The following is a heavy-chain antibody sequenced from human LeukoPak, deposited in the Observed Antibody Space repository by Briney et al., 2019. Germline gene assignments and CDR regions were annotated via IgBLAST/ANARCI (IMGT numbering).Heavy chain of an antibody. CDR2: IYYSGST. CDR1: GGSISSGGYY. Sequence: SQTLSLTCTVSGGSISSGGYYWSWIRQHPGKGLEWIGYIYYSGSTYYNLSLKSRVTISADTSKNQFSLKLSSVTAADTAVYYCARMYYFDSSGYGIRTLDYWGQGTLVTVSS. CDR3: ARMYYFDSSGYGIRTLDY. J-gene: IGHJ4*02. D-gene: IGHD3-22*01. V-gene: IGHV4-31*03.